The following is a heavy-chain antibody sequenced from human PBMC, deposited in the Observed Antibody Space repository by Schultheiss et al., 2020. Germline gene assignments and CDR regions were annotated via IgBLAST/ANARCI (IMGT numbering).Heavy chain of an antibody. CDR3: AITEMATTHFDS. J-gene: IGHJ4*02. V-gene: IGHV4-34*01. CDR1: GGSFSGYY. Sequence: SETLSLTCAVYGGSFSGYYWSWIRQPPGKGLEWIGEINHSGSTNYNPSLKSRVTISVDTSKNQFSLNLSSVTAADTAVYYCAITEMATTHFDSWGQGTLVTVSS. CDR2: INHSGST. D-gene: IGHD5-24*01.